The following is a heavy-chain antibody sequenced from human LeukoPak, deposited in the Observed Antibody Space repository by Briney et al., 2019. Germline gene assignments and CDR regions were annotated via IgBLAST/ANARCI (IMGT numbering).Heavy chain of an antibody. V-gene: IGHV1-2*06. Sequence: GASVKVSCKASGYTLTDYYMHWVRQAPGQGLQWMGRINPSSGDANYAHEFQGRVTITRDTSIGTAYMELSRLRSDDWAIYYCARGSGLGHHFDCWGQGALVTVSS. CDR3: ARGSGLGHHFDC. CDR1: GYTLTDYY. J-gene: IGHJ4*02. CDR2: INPSSGDA. D-gene: IGHD3-10*01.